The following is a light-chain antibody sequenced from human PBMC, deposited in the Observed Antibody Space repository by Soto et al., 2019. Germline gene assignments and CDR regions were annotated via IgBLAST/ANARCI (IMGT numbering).Light chain of an antibody. Sequence: DIQMTQSPSSLSASVGDRVTITCRASQGISNYLVWYQQKPGKVPKLLIYAASTLQSGVPSRFSGSGSGTDFTRTISSLQPEDVATYYCQKYNSAPLTYGGGTKVEIK. CDR1: QGISNY. CDR3: QKYNSAPLT. CDR2: AAS. J-gene: IGKJ4*01. V-gene: IGKV1-27*01.